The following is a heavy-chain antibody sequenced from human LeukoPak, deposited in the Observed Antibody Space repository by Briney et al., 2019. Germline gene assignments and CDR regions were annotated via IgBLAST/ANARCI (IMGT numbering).Heavy chain of an antibody. Sequence: GGSLRLSCAASGFTFSSYGMHWVRQAPGKGLEWVAVISYDGSNKYYADSVKGRFTISRDNSKNTLYLQMNSLRAEHTAVYYCAKDLSMAAAGTIQNYFDYWGQGTLVTVSS. CDR1: GFTFSSYG. D-gene: IGHD6-13*01. CDR2: ISYDGSNK. J-gene: IGHJ4*02. V-gene: IGHV3-30*18. CDR3: AKDLSMAAAGTIQNYFDY.